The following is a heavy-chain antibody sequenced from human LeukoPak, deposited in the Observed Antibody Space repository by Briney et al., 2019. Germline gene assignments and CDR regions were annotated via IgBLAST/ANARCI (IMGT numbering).Heavy chain of an antibody. V-gene: IGHV3-43D*03. CDR1: GFPFDDYA. CDR3: AKARCSGGSCYSPFDY. CDR2: ISWHGGTT. J-gene: IGHJ4*02. Sequence: GGSLRLSCAASGFPFDDYAMLWVRQAPGKGLEWVSFISWHGGTTYYADSVKGRFTISRDNSKNTLYLQMNSLRAEDTAVYYCAKARCSGGSCYSPFDYWGQGTLVTVSS. D-gene: IGHD2-15*01.